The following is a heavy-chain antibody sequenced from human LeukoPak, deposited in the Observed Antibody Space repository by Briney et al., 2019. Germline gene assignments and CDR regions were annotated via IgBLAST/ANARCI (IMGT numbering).Heavy chain of an antibody. Sequence: SETLSLTFAVYGASFSGYYWSWIRQPPGKGLEWLGEINHSGSTNYNPSLKSRVTISVDTSKNQFSLKLSSVTAADTAVYYCARDLSHGSGELFRAFDIWGQGTMVTVSS. CDR2: INHSGST. CDR1: GASFSGYY. D-gene: IGHD3-10*01. CDR3: ARDLSHGSGELFRAFDI. V-gene: IGHV4-34*01. J-gene: IGHJ3*02.